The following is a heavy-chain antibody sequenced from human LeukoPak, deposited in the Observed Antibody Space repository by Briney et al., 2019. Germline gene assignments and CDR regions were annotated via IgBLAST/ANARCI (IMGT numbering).Heavy chain of an antibody. V-gene: IGHV1-3*01. CDR3: ARAPITMVRGSWFDP. Sequence: ASVKVSCKASGYTFTSYAMHWVRQAPGQRLEWMGWINAGNGNTKYSQKFQGRVTITRDTSASTAYMELSSLRSEDTAVYYRARAPITMVRGSWFDPWGQGTLVTVSS. CDR1: GYTFTSYA. J-gene: IGHJ5*02. D-gene: IGHD3-10*01. CDR2: INAGNGNT.